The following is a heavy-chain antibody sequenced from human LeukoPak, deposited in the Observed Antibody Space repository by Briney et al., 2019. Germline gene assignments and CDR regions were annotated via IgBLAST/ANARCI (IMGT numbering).Heavy chain of an antibody. CDR1: GGSIRSYY. D-gene: IGHD3-3*01. CDR2: IYTSGST. V-gene: IGHV4-4*07. J-gene: IGHJ5*02. CDR3: ARAGSIWSGSYRFDP. Sequence: KPSETLSLTCTVSGGSIRSYYWTWIRRPAGKGLEWIGRIYTSGSTNYNPSLKSRVTMSVDTSKNQFSLKLSSVTAADTAVYYCARAGSIWSGSYRFDPWGQGTLVTVSS.